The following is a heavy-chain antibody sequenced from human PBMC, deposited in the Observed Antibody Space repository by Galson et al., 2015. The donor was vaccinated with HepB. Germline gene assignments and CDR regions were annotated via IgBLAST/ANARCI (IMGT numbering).Heavy chain of an antibody. Sequence: LRLSCAASGFRFSNYAMSWVRQAPGKGLEWVASVSGSGDSTYYADFVKGRLTISRDNSKNTLYLNMLSVRAEDTAVYFCAKDLSHRSSWYSYYYHGMDVWGQGTTVTVSS. CDR3: AKDLSHRSSWYSYYYHGMDV. V-gene: IGHV3-23*01. CDR1: GFRFSNYA. CDR2: VSGSGDST. J-gene: IGHJ6*02. D-gene: IGHD6-13*01.